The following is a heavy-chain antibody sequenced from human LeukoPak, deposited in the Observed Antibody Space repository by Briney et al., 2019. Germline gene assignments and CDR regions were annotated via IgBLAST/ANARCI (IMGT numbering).Heavy chain of an antibody. Sequence: GGSLRLSCAASRFMFSTYSMNWVRQAPGKGLEWVSYISDSSSYTYYADSVKGRFTISRDNSKNTLYLQMNSLRAEDTAVYYCAKEGSSGYYYVEVDYWGQGTLVTVSS. CDR2: ISDSSSYT. CDR3: AKEGSSGYYYVEVDY. CDR1: RFMFSTYS. J-gene: IGHJ4*02. D-gene: IGHD3-22*01. V-gene: IGHV3-23*05.